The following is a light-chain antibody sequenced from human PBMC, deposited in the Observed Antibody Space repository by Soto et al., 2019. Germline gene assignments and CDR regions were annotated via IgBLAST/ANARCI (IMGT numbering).Light chain of an antibody. CDR1: QNIGSN. Sequence: EEVMTQSPATLSASPGERVILSCRASQNIGSNLAWYQQRPGQAPRLLMYGASTRATETPARFSGSGSATDFTLTISSLQSEDFAVYYCQQYNNWPPYTFGQGTKLEIK. V-gene: IGKV3-15*01. CDR3: QQYNNWPPYT. J-gene: IGKJ2*01. CDR2: GAS.